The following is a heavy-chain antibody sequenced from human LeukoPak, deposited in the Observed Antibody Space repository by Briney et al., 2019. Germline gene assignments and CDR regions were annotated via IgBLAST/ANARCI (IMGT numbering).Heavy chain of an antibody. CDR2: IYTSGST. D-gene: IGHD3-22*01. V-gene: IGHV4-4*07. CDR3: ARENVVVISNDAFDI. Sequence: KTSETLSLTCTVSGGSISSYYWSWLRQPAGKGLEWIGRIYTSGSTNYNPSLKSRVTMSVDTSKNQFSLKLSSVTAADTAVYYCARENVVVISNDAFDIWGQGTMVTVSS. CDR1: GGSISSYY. J-gene: IGHJ3*02.